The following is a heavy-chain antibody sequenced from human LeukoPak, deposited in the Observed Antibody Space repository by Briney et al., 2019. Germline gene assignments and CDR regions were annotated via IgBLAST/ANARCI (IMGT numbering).Heavy chain of an antibody. CDR1: GGSISSYY. V-gene: IGHV4-59*08. Sequence: SETLSLTCTVSGGSISSYYWSWIRQPPGKRLEWIGHIYYSGSTNYNPSLKSRVTISVDTSKNQFSLRLSSVTAADTAVYYCARHVSSSMSGSRRGDFDYWGQGTLVTVSS. D-gene: IGHD2-2*01. J-gene: IGHJ4*02. CDR3: ARHVSSSMSGSRRGDFDY. CDR2: IYYSGST.